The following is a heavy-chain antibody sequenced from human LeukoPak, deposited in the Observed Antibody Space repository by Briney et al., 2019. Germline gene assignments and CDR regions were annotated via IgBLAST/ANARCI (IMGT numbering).Heavy chain of an antibody. Sequence: PGGSLRLPCAASGFIFKDYWMIWVRQAPGKGLEWVANIKQDGSEKYYVDSVKGRFTISRDNAKNSLYLQMNTLRAEDTAMYYCAKDAQPRSRWFDPWGQGTLVTVSS. CDR2: IKQDGSEK. V-gene: IGHV3-7*03. CDR3: AKDAQPRSRWFDP. CDR1: GFIFKDYW. D-gene: IGHD3-16*01. J-gene: IGHJ5*02.